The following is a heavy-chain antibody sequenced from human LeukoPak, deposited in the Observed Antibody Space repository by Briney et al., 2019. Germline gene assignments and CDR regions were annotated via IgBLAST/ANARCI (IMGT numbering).Heavy chain of an antibody. CDR3: AMRGFRNWFDP. D-gene: IGHD3-10*01. CDR1: GGSISSSDFY. V-gene: IGHV4-39*01. J-gene: IGHJ5*02. CDR2: MYYSGST. Sequence: SETLSLTCTVSGGSISSSDFYWGWIRQPPGKGLEWIGTMYYSGSTYYNPSLKSRVTISVDTSKNQLSLKLSPVTAADTAVYYCAMRGFRNWFDPWGQGTLVIVSS.